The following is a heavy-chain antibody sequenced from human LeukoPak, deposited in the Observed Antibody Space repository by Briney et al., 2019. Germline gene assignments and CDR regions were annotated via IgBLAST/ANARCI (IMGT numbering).Heavy chain of an antibody. CDR3: ARDKAAPFYYMDV. V-gene: IGHV4-34*01. Sequence: PSETLSLTCAVYGGSFSGYYWSWIRQPPGKGLEWIGKINHSGSTNYNPSLKSRVTMSVDTSKNQFSLKLSSVTAADTAVYYCARDKAAPFYYMDVWGKGTTVTVSS. CDR1: GGSFSGYY. D-gene: IGHD6-6*01. CDR2: INHSGST. J-gene: IGHJ6*03.